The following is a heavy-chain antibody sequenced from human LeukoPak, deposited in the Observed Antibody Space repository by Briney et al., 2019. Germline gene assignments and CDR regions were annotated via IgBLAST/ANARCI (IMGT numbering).Heavy chain of an antibody. Sequence: GESLKISCKDSGYSFTNYWIGWVRQMPGKGLEWMGIIYPGDSDTRYSPSFRGQVTISADKSISTAYLQWSSLKASDTATYYCARLLGYSADYWGQGTLVTVSS. D-gene: IGHD2-15*01. CDR2: IYPGDSDT. J-gene: IGHJ4*02. V-gene: IGHV5-51*01. CDR3: ARLLGYSADY. CDR1: GYSFTNYW.